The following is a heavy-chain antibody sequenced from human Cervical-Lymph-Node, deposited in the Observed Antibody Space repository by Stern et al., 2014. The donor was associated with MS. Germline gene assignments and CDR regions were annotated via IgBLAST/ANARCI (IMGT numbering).Heavy chain of an antibody. CDR3: ASGGYSDSWYVY. CDR2: ISSGGSTI. J-gene: IGHJ4*02. V-gene: IGHV3-11*01. D-gene: IGHD6-13*01. Sequence: QVQLVESGGHLVKPGGSLRLSCAASGFTFSDFYMSWIRQAPGKGLEWISYISSGGSTIYYADSVKGRFTISRDNDKSSLFLQMNSLRADDTAVYHCASGGYSDSWYVYWGPGAPVTVSS. CDR1: GFTFSDFY.